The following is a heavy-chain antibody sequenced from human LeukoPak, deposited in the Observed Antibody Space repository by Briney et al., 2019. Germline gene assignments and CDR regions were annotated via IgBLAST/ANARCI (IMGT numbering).Heavy chain of an antibody. Sequence: SETLSLTCTVSGGSISSGGYYWSWIRQHPGKGLEWIGYIYYNGSTYYNPSLKSRVTISVDTSKNQFSLKLSSVTAADAAVYYCARGDIAVASSTGDAFDIWGQGTMVTVSS. V-gene: IGHV4-31*03. CDR3: ARGDIAVASSTGDAFDI. D-gene: IGHD6-19*01. J-gene: IGHJ3*02. CDR2: IYYNGST. CDR1: GGSISSGGYY.